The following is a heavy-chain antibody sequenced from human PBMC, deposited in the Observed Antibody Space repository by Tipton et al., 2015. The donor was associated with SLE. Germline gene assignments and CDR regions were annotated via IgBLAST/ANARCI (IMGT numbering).Heavy chain of an antibody. Sequence: GSLRLSCVASGFTFRNYAMTWVRQAPGKGLEWVSVTYSGGSRYYTDSVKGRFTISRDNSKNTLYLQMNSLRAEDTAVYYCARSLLAQFDYGMDVWGQGTTVTVSS. D-gene: IGHD3-10*01. CDR2: TYSGGSR. CDR3: ARSLLAQFDYGMDV. CDR1: GFTFRNYA. J-gene: IGHJ6*02. V-gene: IGHV3-23*03.